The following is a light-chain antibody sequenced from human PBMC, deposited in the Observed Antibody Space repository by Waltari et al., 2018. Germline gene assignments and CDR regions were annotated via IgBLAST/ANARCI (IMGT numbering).Light chain of an antibody. Sequence: TQSPGTLSLSPGERATLSCRASQSVSSSQLAWYQQRPGQSPRLLIYGVYNRAADVPDRFSGGGAGTDLYLTISRLQPEDFAVYFCQQCTGSVTFGQGTRVELK. J-gene: IGKJ1*01. CDR2: GVY. V-gene: IGKV3-20*01. CDR1: QSVSSSQ. CDR3: QQCTGSVT.